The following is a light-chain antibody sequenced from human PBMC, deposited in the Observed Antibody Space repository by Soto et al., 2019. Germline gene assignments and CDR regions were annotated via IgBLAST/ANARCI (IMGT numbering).Light chain of an antibody. J-gene: IGLJ7*01. Sequence: QSVLTQPPSISATPGQKVTISCSGSSSNIENNYVSWYQQVPGTAPKLLIYDNDERPSGIPDRFSGSKSGTSATLGITGLQTGDEADYYCGTWDSSLSAGVFGTGTQRPSS. CDR1: SSNIENNY. CDR2: DND. V-gene: IGLV1-51*01. CDR3: GTWDSSLSAGV.